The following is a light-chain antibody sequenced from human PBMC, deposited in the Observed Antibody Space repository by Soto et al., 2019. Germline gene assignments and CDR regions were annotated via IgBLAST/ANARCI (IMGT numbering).Light chain of an antibody. CDR1: NTDLGVYGY. CDR3: FSKISGFVYG. CDR2: DVN. Sequence: QSVLAQPASVSGSFGQSITISCSGPNTDLGVYGYVSWYQHHPGKAPKLLIHDVNNRPSGISDRFSGSKSGDTASLTISGLQAEDEADYFCFSKISGFVYGFGTGTKVTVL. J-gene: IGLJ1*01. V-gene: IGLV2-14*01.